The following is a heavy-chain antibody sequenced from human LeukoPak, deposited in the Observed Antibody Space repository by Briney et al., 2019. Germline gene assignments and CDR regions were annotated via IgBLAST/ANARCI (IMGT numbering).Heavy chain of an antibody. V-gene: IGHV3-30*02. CDR1: GFTFSSYG. Sequence: GGSLRLSCAASGFTFSSYGMHWVRQAPGKGLEWVAFIRYDGSNKYYADSVKGRFTISRDNSKNTVYLQMNSLRAEDTAVYYCAKHGLPLVVISAPLDYWGQGTLVTVAS. J-gene: IGHJ4*02. D-gene: IGHD2-15*01. CDR3: AKHGLPLVVISAPLDY. CDR2: IRYDGSNK.